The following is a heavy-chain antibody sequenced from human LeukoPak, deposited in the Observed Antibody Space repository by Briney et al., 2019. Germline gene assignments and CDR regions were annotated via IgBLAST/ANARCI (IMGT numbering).Heavy chain of an antibody. V-gene: IGHV1-2*02. D-gene: IGHD3-10*01. Sequence: GASVKVSCKASGYTFTGYYMHWVRQAPGQGLEWMGWINPNSGGTNYAQKFQGRVTMTRDTSISTAYMEPSRLRSDDTAVYYCARGGHELWFGELLTRDYYYYYMDVWGKGTTVTISS. CDR2: INPNSGGT. CDR1: GYTFTGYY. J-gene: IGHJ6*03. CDR3: ARGGHELWFGELLTRDYYYYYMDV.